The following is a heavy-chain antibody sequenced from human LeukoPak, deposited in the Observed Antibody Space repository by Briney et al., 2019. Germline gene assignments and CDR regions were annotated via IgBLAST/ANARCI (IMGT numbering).Heavy chain of an antibody. CDR3: AREALTGTLTHPSDY. D-gene: IGHD1-20*01. V-gene: IGHV5-51*03. Sequence: PGESLKISCKGSGYTFTNYWIGWVRQMPGKGLEWMGVIYPHDSDTRYSPSFQGQITISADKSISTAYLQWSSLKASDTAIYYCAREALTGTLTHPSDYWGQGTLVAVSS. J-gene: IGHJ4*02. CDR1: GYTFTNYW. CDR2: IYPHDSDT.